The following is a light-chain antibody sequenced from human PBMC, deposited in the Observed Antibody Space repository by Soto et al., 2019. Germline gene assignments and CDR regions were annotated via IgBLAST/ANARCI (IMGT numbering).Light chain of an antibody. Sequence: EIVLTQSPGTLSLSPGERATLSCRASQSISSNYLAWYQQKPGQAPRLLIYGASTRAPGFPARFSASGSGTEFTLTISSLQSEDFAVYYCQQYNNWPPSTLGQGKRREIK. J-gene: IGKJ5*01. V-gene: IGKV3-15*01. CDR2: GAS. CDR3: QQYNNWPPST. CDR1: QSISSN.